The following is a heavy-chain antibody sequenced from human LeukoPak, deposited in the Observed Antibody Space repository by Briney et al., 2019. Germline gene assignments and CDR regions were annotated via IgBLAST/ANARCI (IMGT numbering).Heavy chain of an antibody. V-gene: IGHV3-23*01. D-gene: IGHD1-14*01. CDR3: AVRISLPY. CDR2: ISGSGGST. Sequence: GGSLRLSCAASGFTFSSNAMSWVRQAPGKGLEWVSAISGSGGSTYYTDSVKGRFTISRDNSKSTLYLQMNSLRAEDTAIYYCAVRISLPYWGQGTQVTVSS. CDR1: GFTFSSNA. J-gene: IGHJ4*02.